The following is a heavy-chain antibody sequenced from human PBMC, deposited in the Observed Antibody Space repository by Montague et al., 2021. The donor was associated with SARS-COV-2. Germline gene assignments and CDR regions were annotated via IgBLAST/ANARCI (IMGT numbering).Heavy chain of an antibody. CDR2: TCYRSEWYF. CDR1: GDSVSSNNAA. Sequence: CAISGDSVSSNNAAWNWIRQSPSRGLEWLGRTCYRSEWYFDYAISLRGRITISPDTSKNQFSLQLDSVTLDDTAVYYCARYSYSGTYFGLNDAFDIWGQGTLVTASS. V-gene: IGHV6-1*01. CDR3: ARYSYSGTYFGLNDAFDI. D-gene: IGHD1-26*01. J-gene: IGHJ3*02.